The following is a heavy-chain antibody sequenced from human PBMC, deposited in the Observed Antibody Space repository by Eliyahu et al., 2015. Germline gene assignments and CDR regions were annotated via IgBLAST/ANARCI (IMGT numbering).Heavy chain of an antibody. D-gene: IGHD4-23*01. CDR2: ISAYNDNT. CDR1: GXTXXXYG. CDR3: MRDISFYGGDTDGFDY. Sequence: QVQLVQSGPEVKKPGASVXVSCKASGXTXXXYGIIWVRQAPGQGLESLGWISAYNDNTDYAEKFQDRVTMTTDTSTNTAFMELRSLGPEDTAIYYCMRDISFYGGDTDGFDYWGQGTLVTVSS. V-gene: IGHV1-18*01. J-gene: IGHJ4*02.